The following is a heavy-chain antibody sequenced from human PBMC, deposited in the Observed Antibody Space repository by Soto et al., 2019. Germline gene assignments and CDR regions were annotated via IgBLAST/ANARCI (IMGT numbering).Heavy chain of an antibody. CDR1: GLTFSNYA. CDR2: ISGSGDST. Sequence: GSLRLSCAASGLTFSNYAMNWVRQAPGKGLEWVSNISGSGDSTYYADSVKGRFTISRDNSKNTLYLQMNSLRAEDTAIYYCVKEGSGWYSRGCFDLWGRGTMVTVSS. CDR3: VKEGSGWYSRGCFDL. D-gene: IGHD6-19*01. J-gene: IGHJ3*01. V-gene: IGHV3-23*01.